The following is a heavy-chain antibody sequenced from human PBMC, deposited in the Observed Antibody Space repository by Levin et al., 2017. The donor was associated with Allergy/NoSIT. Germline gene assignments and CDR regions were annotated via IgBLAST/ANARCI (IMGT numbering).Heavy chain of an antibody. CDR3: AKTSDYIWGRYPYGMDV. D-gene: IGHD3-16*01. V-gene: IGHV3-23*01. CDR1: GFTFSSYG. J-gene: IGHJ6*02. Sequence: GESLKISCAASGFTFSSYGMSWVRQAPGKGLEWVSGISGSGGSTYYADSVKGRFTISRDNSKDTLFLQMKTLRAEDTAVYYCAKTSDYIWGRYPYGMDVWGQGTTVTVSS. CDR2: ISGSGGST.